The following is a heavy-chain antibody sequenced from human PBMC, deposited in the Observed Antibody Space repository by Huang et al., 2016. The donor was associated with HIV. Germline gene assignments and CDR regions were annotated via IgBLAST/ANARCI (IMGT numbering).Heavy chain of an antibody. CDR3: AYQQWLVGGLNH. V-gene: IGHV3-21*02. Sequence: EVELVESVGGLVKPGGSLRLSCAASGFAFSSYGMDWVRQAPGKGLEWVAFIGSVSSYIYYADSVKGRVTISRDNAKSSIYLQLDSLRAEDTAVYYCAYQQWLVGGLNHWGQGTLVVVSS. D-gene: IGHD6-19*01. CDR1: GFAFSSYG. CDR2: IGSVSSYI. J-gene: IGHJ5*02.